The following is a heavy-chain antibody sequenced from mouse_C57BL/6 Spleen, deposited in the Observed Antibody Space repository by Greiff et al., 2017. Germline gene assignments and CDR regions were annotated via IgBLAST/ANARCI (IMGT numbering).Heavy chain of an antibody. J-gene: IGHJ4*01. Sequence: QVQLQQSDAELVKPGASVKISCKVSGYTFTDHTIHWMKQRPEQGLEWIGYIYPRDGSTKYNEKFKGQATLTADKSSSTAYMQLNSLTSEDSAVYFCARDDYDEGDYYAMDYWGQGTSVTVSS. D-gene: IGHD2-4*01. CDR3: ARDDYDEGDYYAMDY. CDR1: GYTFTDHT. V-gene: IGHV1-78*01. CDR2: IYPRDGST.